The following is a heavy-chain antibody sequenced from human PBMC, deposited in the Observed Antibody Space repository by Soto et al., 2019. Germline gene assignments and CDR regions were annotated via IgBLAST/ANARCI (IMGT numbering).Heavy chain of an antibody. CDR3: ARGAAGVKFDY. D-gene: IGHD3-10*01. Sequence: GGALRLSCAASVFRFSDHYMSWIRQAPGKGLEWVSYISGGSTYTKYADSVKGRFTISRDDAKNSLYLQMNSLRAEDTAMYYCARGAAGVKFDYWGQGTLVTVSS. J-gene: IGHJ4*02. V-gene: IGHV3-11*06. CDR1: VFRFSDHY. CDR2: ISGGSTYT.